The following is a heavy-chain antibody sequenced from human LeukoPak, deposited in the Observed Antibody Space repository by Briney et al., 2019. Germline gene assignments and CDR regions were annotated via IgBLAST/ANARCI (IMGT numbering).Heavy chain of an antibody. J-gene: IGHJ3*02. CDR1: GGSISSYY. D-gene: IGHD4-17*01. CDR2: IYYSGST. V-gene: IGHV4-59*12. Sequence: SETLSLTCTVSGGSISSYYWSWIRQPPGKGLEWIGYIYYSGSTNYSPSLKSRVTISVDRSKNQFSLKLSSVTAADTAVYYCAASTVTFLDDAFDIWGQGTMVTVSS. CDR3: AASTVTFLDDAFDI.